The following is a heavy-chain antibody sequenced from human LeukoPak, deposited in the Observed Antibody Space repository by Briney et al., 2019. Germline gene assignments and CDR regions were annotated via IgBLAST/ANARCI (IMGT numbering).Heavy chain of an antibody. CDR3: ARGGGLDV. CDR2: ISSGSSYI. D-gene: IGHD3-16*01. V-gene: IGHV3-21*01. CDR1: GFTFGSYG. J-gene: IGHJ6*02. Sequence: MSGGSLRLSCAASGFTFGSYGMNWVRQAPGKGLEWVSSISSGSSYINYADSVKGRFTISRDNAKNSLYLQMNSLRAEDTAVYYCARGGGLDVWGQGATVTVSS.